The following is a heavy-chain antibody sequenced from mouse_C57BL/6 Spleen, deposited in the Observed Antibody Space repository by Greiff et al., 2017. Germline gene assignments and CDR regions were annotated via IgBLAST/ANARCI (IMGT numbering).Heavy chain of an antibody. V-gene: IGHV14-4*01. J-gene: IGHJ2*01. Sequence: VQLKESGAELVRPGASVKLSCTASGFNIKDDYMHWVKQRPEQGLEWIGWIDPENGDTEYASKFQGKATITADTSSNTAYLQLSSLTSEDTAVYYCTTPFYYGYDGAYWGQGTTLTVSS. CDR1: GFNIKDDY. D-gene: IGHD2-2*01. CDR2: IDPENGDT. CDR3: TTPFYYGYDGAY.